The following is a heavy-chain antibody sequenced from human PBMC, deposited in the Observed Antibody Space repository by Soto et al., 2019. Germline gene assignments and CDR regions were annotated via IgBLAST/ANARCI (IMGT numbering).Heavy chain of an antibody. CDR3: ARVGYYTWPQIYGMDV. Sequence: GASVKVSCKASGYTFTSYGISWVRQAPGQGLEWMGWISAYNGNTNYAQKLQGRVTMTTDTSTSTDYMELRSLRSEDTAVYYCARVGYYTWPQIYGMDVWGQGTTVTVSS. CDR1: GYTFTSYG. V-gene: IGHV1-18*01. J-gene: IGHJ6*02. CDR2: ISAYNGNT. D-gene: IGHD3-3*01.